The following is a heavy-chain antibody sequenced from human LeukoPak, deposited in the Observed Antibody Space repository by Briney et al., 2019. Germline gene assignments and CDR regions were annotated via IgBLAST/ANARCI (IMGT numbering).Heavy chain of an antibody. Sequence: GGSLRLSCAASGFTFSSYAMSWVRQAPGKGLKWVSAISGSGGSAYYADSVKGRFTISRDNSKNTLYLQMNSLRAEDTAVYYCAKGLRYFDWLFIFDPWGQGTLVTVSS. J-gene: IGHJ5*02. V-gene: IGHV3-23*01. CDR2: ISGSGGSA. CDR3: AKGLRYFDWLFIFDP. D-gene: IGHD3-9*01. CDR1: GFTFSSYA.